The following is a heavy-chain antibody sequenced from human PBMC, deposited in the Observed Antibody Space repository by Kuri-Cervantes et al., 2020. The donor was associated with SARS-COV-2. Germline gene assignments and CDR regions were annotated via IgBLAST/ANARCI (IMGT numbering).Heavy chain of an antibody. CDR3: ARDRNSGYDSDNY. J-gene: IGHJ4*02. Sequence: SVKVSCKASGGTFSSYAISWVRQAPGQGLEWMGRIIPILGIANYAQKFQGRVTITADKSTSTAYMELSSLRSEDTAVYYCARDRNSGYDSDNYWGQGTLVVASS. CDR1: GGTFSSYA. D-gene: IGHD5-12*01. CDR2: IIPILGIA. V-gene: IGHV1-69*04.